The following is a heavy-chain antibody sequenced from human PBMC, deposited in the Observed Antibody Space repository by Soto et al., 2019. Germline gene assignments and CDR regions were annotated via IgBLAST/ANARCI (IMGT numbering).Heavy chain of an antibody. CDR2: ISYDGSNK. Sequence: QVQLVESGGGVVQPGRSLRLSCAASGFTFFSYGMHWVRQAPGKGLEWVAVISYDGSNKYYVDSVKGRFTITRDNSKNTLYLQMNSLRAEDTAVYYCAKDLDRWFLGGDDKSPGYYLTMDVWGQGTTVTVSS. CDR3: AKDLDRWFLGGDDKSPGYYLTMDV. D-gene: IGHD5-18*01. V-gene: IGHV3-30*18. CDR1: GFTFFSYG. J-gene: IGHJ6*02.